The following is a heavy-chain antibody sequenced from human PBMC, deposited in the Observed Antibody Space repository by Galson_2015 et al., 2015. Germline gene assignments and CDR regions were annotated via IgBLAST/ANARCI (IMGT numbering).Heavy chain of an antibody. Sequence: SLRLSCAASGFTFSSYALHWVRQAPGQGLEWLAVISYDGSYKFYADSVKGRFTFSRDNSKNTLYLQMNSLRGDDTAVYYCARDLPGGAGYSSGWRYQTFDYWGQGTLVTVSS. CDR1: GFTFSSYA. V-gene: IGHV3-30*01. CDR2: ISYDGSYK. J-gene: IGHJ4*02. D-gene: IGHD6-19*01. CDR3: ARDLPGGAGYSSGWRYQTFDY.